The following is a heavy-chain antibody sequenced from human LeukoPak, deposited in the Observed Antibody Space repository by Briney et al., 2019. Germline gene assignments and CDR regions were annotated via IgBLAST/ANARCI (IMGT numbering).Heavy chain of an antibody. CDR3: ARDSPKQWLVTDAFDI. CDR2: ISSSSSTI. D-gene: IGHD6-19*01. V-gene: IGHV3-48*01. J-gene: IGHJ3*02. CDR1: GGSISSDT. Sequence: ETLSLTCTVSGGSISSDTYWSWVRQAPGKGLEWVSYISSSSSTIYYADSVKGRFTISRDNAKNSLYLQMNSLRAEDTAVYYCARDSPKQWLVTDAFDIWGQGTMVTVSS.